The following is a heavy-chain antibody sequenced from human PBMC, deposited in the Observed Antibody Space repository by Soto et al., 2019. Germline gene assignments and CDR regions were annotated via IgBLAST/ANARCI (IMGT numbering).Heavy chain of an antibody. J-gene: IGHJ4*02. Sequence: GASVKVSCKASGGTFSSYAISWVRQAPGQGLEWMGGIIPIFGTANYAQKFQGRVTITADESTSTAYMELSSLRSEDTAVYYCARDSNPYYYDSSGPLDYWGQGTLVTVS. D-gene: IGHD3-22*01. V-gene: IGHV1-69*13. CDR3: ARDSNPYYYDSSGPLDY. CDR2: IIPIFGTA. CDR1: GGTFSSYA.